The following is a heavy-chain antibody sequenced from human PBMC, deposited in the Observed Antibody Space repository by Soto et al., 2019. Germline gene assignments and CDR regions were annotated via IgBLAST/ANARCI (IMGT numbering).Heavy chain of an antibody. CDR3: ARGREVYGGGDGGWYSLLAY. J-gene: IGHJ4*02. CDR2: INHSGST. CDR1: GGSFGDLY. V-gene: IGHV4-34*01. D-gene: IGHD6-19*01. Sequence: VYGGSFGDLYWRWIRKPPGKGLEWIGEINHSGSTNYNPSLKSRVTISVDTSKNQFSLKLSSVTAADTAVYYCARGREVYGGGDGGWYSLLAYRGKGTSVTV.